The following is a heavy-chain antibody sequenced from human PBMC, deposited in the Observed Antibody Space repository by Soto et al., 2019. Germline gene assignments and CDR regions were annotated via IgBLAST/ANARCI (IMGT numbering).Heavy chain of an antibody. CDR1: GFTFSSYA. D-gene: IGHD6-25*01. J-gene: IGHJ4*02. V-gene: IGHV3-30*18. CDR3: AKGRHHSSAWHRFDD. Sequence: GGSLRLSCAASGFTFSSYAMSWGRQAPGKGLEWVAVISHDGKTAHYSDSVKGRFIISRDNSKKTLFLQMTGLTSDDAAMYYCAKGRHHSSAWHRFDDWGQGTLVTVSS. CDR2: ISHDGKTA.